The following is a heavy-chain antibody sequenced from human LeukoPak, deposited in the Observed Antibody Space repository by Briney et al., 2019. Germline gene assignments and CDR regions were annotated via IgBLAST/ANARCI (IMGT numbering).Heavy chain of an antibody. V-gene: IGHV1-2*02. D-gene: IGHD4-17*01. CDR1: GYTFTGNY. J-gene: IGHJ2*01. CDR2: INPNNGGT. Sequence: EASVKVSCKASGYTFTGNYIHWVRQAPGQGFEWMGWINPNNGGTNYPQKFQGRVTMTRDTSNSTVYMELTSLRSDDTAVYYCARVALGQALTTVTPTWYFDLWGRGTLVTVFS. CDR3: ARVALGQALTTVTPTWYFDL.